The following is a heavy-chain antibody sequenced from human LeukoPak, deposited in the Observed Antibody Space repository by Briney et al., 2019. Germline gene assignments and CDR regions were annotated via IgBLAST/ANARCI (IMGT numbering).Heavy chain of an antibody. V-gene: IGHV3-21*01. CDR3: ASAFWGNFEDY. D-gene: IGHD3-16*01. Sequence: PGGSLRLSCAASGFTFSSYSMNWVRQAPGKGLEWVSSISSSSSYIYHADSVKGRFTISRDNAKNSLYLQMNSLRAEDTAVYYCASAFWGNFEDYWGQGTLVTVSS. J-gene: IGHJ4*02. CDR2: ISSSSSYI. CDR1: GFTFSSYS.